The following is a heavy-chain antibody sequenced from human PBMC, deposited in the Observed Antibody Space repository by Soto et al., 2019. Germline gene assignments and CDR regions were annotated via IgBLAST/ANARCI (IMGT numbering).Heavy chain of an antibody. D-gene: IGHD6-13*01. Sequence: QVQLVQSGAEVKKPGSSVKVSCKASGGTFSSYAISWVRQAPGQGLEWMGGIIPIFGTANYAQKFQGRVTITADEYTSTAYMELSSLRSEDTAVYYCARGGGDRSSLWPTFFDYWGQGTLVTVSS. J-gene: IGHJ4*02. CDR3: ARGGGDRSSLWPTFFDY. CDR1: GGTFSSYA. V-gene: IGHV1-69*01. CDR2: IIPIFGTA.